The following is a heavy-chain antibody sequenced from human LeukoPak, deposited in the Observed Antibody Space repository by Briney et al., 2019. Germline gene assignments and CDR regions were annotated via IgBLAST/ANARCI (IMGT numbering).Heavy chain of an antibody. CDR1: GFTFSSYA. Sequence: GGSLRLSCAASGFTFSSYAMHWVRQAPGKGLEWVAVISYDGSNKYYADSVKGRFTISRDNSKNTLYLQMNSLRAEDTAVYYCARDHIVVVPAAIVFDYWGQGTLVTVSS. D-gene: IGHD2-2*01. J-gene: IGHJ4*02. CDR3: ARDHIVVVPAAIVFDY. V-gene: IGHV3-30-3*01. CDR2: ISYDGSNK.